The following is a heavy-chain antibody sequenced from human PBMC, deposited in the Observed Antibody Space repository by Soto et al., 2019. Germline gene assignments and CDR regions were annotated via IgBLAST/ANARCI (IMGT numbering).Heavy chain of an antibody. V-gene: IGHV1-2*02. CDR2: SNPNTGGT. CDR1: GYSFNAYY. CDR3: ARDFSGTNTLNFDF. Sequence: KGDRASVKVSCRASGYSFNAYYIHCVLQALGQRLEWMGWSNPNTGGTNYAQKFQGLVTMTRDTSVNTVFLEMSRLTSGDTAVYYCARDFSGTNTLNFDFWGQGALVTVSP. J-gene: IGHJ4*02. D-gene: IGHD5-12*01.